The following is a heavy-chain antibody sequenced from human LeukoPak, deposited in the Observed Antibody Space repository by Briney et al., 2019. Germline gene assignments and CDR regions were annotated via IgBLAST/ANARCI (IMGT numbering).Heavy chain of an antibody. Sequence: GGSLRLSCAASGFTFDNYAMHWVRQAPGKGLEWVSAISWNSGAIGYADSVKGRFTISRDNSKNTLYLQMNSLRAEDTAVYYCAKDKCGAFCGGDWGQGTLVTVSS. V-gene: IGHV3-9*01. CDR3: AKDKCGAFCGGD. CDR2: ISWNSGAI. J-gene: IGHJ4*02. D-gene: IGHD2-21*01. CDR1: GFTFDNYA.